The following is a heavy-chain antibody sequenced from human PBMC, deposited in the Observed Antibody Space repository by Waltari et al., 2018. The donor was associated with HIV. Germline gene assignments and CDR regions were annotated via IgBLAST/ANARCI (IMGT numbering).Heavy chain of an antibody. V-gene: IGHV3-74*01. Sequence: EVQLVESGGGLVQPGGSLRLSCAASGFTFSSYWMHWVRQDPGKGLVWVSRINSDGSSTSYADSVKGRFTISRDNAKNTLYLQMNSLRAEDTAVYYCVSFSGYYYYGWTSGAKGPRSPSP. CDR2: INSDGSST. CDR1: GFTFSSYW. CDR3: VSFSGYYYYGWTS. J-gene: IGHJ6*02.